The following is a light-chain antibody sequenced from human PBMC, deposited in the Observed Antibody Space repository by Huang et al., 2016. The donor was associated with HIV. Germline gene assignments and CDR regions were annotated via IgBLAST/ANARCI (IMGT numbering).Light chain of an antibody. CDR3: QQRSKWPLT. V-gene: IGKV3-11*01. CDR1: QSIGTY. CDR2: DVA. J-gene: IGKJ4*01. Sequence: EIVLTQSPVTLSLSPGARATLSCRASQSIGTYLAWYQQKSGQAPRLLIYDVANRAAGVPARFSASGSETDFTLTIASLDPDDFAIYHCQQRSKWPLTFGGGTKVEMK.